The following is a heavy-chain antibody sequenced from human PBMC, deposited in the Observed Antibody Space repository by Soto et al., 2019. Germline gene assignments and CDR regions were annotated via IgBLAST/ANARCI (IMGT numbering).Heavy chain of an antibody. CDR1: GGTFSNYA. CDR2: VFPVVGAT. Sequence: QVQLVQSGAEVRKPGSSVRVSCKASGGTFSNYAISWVRQAPGQGLEWMGGVFPVVGATNYAQRFQGRVTITADESTSTAYMQLNNLRSEDTAVYYCARERRAVGVAGSCLYYFDNWGQGTLVTVSS. J-gene: IGHJ4*02. CDR3: ARERRAVGVAGSCLYYFDN. D-gene: IGHD6-19*01. V-gene: IGHV1-69*01.